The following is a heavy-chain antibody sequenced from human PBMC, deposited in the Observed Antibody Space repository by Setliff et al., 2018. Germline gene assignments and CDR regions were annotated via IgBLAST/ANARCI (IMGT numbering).Heavy chain of an antibody. Sequence: PSETLSLTCTVSGGSISSSNWWTWVRQPPGKELEWIGENYHSGRINYNPSLKSRVTMSVDKSKNQFSLKLTSVTAADTAVYYCARGLEGEDYFYYMDVWGKGNTVTVSS. J-gene: IGHJ6*03. CDR3: ARGLEGEDYFYYMDV. V-gene: IGHV4-4*02. D-gene: IGHD2-21*01. CDR1: GGSISSSNW. CDR2: NYHSGRI.